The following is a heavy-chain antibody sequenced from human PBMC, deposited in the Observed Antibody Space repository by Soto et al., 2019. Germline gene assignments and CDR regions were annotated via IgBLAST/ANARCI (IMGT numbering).Heavy chain of an antibody. CDR3: ARDLGRTAAGYYYYYAMDV. J-gene: IGHJ6*02. V-gene: IGHV3-7*01. Sequence: GGSLRLSCAASGFTFSNYWMNWVRQAPGKGLEWVANIKQDGSEKYFVDSVKGRFTISRDNAKNSLYLQMNSLRAEDTAVYYCARDLGRTAAGYYYYYAMDVWGQGTTVTVSS. CDR2: IKQDGSEK. CDR1: GFTFSNYW. D-gene: IGHD2-2*01.